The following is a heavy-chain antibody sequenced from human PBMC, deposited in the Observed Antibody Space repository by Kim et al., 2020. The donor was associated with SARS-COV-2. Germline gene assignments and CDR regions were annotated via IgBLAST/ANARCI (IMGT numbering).Heavy chain of an antibody. CDR1: GGSISSSNW. J-gene: IGHJ3*02. CDR3: ARDRGASSWLNDAFDI. Sequence: SETLSLTCAVSGGSISSSNWWSWVRQPPGKGLEWIGEIYHSGSTNYNPSLKSRVTISVDKSKNQFSLKLSSVTAADTAVYYCARDRGASSWLNDAFDIWGQGTMVTVSS. D-gene: IGHD6-13*01. V-gene: IGHV4-4*02. CDR2: IYHSGST.